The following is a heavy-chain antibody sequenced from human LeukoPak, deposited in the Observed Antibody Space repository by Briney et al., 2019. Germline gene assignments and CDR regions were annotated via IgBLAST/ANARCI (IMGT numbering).Heavy chain of an antibody. CDR1: GFTFSSYW. CDR2: TKQDGSEK. J-gene: IGHJ5*02. Sequence: GGSLRLSCAASGFTFSSYWMSWVRQAPGKGLEWVANTKQDGSEKYYVDSVKGRFTVSRDNAKNSLYLQMNSLRAEDTAVYYCARGTYTSSWAFNWFDPWGQGTLVTVSS. V-gene: IGHV3-7*01. D-gene: IGHD6-13*01. CDR3: ARGTYTSSWAFNWFDP.